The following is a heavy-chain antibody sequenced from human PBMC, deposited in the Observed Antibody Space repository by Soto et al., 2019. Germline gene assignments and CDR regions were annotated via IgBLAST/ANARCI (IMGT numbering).Heavy chain of an antibody. V-gene: IGHV4-59*08. J-gene: IGHJ5*02. Sequence: SETLSLTCTVSGGSISSYYWSWIRQPPGKGLEWIGYIYYSGSINYNPSLKSRVTISVDTSENQFSLKLSSVTAADTAIYYCARVPINPHSGSLNNWFDPWGQGTLVTVSS. CDR3: ARVPINPHSGSLNNWFDP. D-gene: IGHD3-10*01. CDR2: IYYSGSI. CDR1: GGSISSYY.